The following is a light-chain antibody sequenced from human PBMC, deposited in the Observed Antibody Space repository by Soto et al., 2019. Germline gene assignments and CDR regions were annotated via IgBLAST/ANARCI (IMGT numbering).Light chain of an antibody. CDR1: SSNIGSNT. J-gene: IGLJ1*01. V-gene: IGLV1-44*01. CDR2: SNN. Sequence: VLTQPPSASGTPGQMVTISCSGSSSNIGSNTVNWYQQLPGTAPKLLIYSNNQRPSGVPDRFSGSKSGTSASLAISGLQSEDEADYYCAAWDDSLNGLYVFGTGTKVTVL. CDR3: AAWDDSLNGLYV.